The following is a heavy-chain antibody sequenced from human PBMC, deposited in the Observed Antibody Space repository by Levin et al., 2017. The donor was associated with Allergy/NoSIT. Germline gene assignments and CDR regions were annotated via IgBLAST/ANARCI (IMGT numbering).Heavy chain of an antibody. CDR1: GFTFDDYA. V-gene: IGHV3-9*01. D-gene: IGHD6-19*01. Sequence: PGGSLRLSCAASGFTFDDYAMHWVRQAPGKGLEWVSGISWNSGSIGYADSVKGRFTISRDNAKNSLYLQMNSLRAEDTALYYCAKDISWRGWYGSFDYWGQGTLVTVSS. CDR3: AKDISWRGWYGSFDY. CDR2: ISWNSGSI. J-gene: IGHJ4*02.